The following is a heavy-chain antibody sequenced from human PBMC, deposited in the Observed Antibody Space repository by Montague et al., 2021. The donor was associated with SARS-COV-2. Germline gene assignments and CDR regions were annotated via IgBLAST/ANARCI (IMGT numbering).Heavy chain of an antibody. CDR2: INHSGST. CDR1: GGSFSGYY. J-gene: IGHJ6*02. CDR3: ARRGYSYYYYGMGV. D-gene: IGHD5-24*01. Sequence: SETLSLTCAVYGGSFSGYYWSWIRQPPGKGLEWIGEINHSGSTNYNPSLKSRVTISVDTSKNQFSLKLSSVTAADTAVYYCARRGYSYYYYGMGVWGQGTTVTVS. V-gene: IGHV4-34*01.